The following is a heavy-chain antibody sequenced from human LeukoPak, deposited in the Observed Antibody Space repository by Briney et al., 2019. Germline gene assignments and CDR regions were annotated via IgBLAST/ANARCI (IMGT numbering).Heavy chain of an antibody. CDR1: GGSISSSSYY. V-gene: IGHV4-39*07. CDR2: IYYSGST. Sequence: SETLSLTCTVSGGSISSSSYYWGWIRQPPGKGLEWIGSIYYSGSTYYNPSLKSRVTISVDTSKNQFSLKLSSVTAADTAVYYCARDRIAVAGTNWFDPWGQGRLVTVSS. CDR3: ARDRIAVAGTNWFDP. D-gene: IGHD6-19*01. J-gene: IGHJ5*02.